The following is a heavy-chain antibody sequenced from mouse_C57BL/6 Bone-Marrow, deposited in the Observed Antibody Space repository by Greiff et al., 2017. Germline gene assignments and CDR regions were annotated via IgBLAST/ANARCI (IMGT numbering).Heavy chain of an antibody. Sequence: QVQLQQSGPGLVAPSQSLSITCTVSGFSLTSYGVDWVRQSPGKGLEWLGVIWGVGSTNYNSALKSRLSISKDNSKSQVFLKMNSLQTDDTAMYYCASVYYGNFSWFAYWGQGTLGTVSA. CDR2: IWGVGST. V-gene: IGHV2-6*01. D-gene: IGHD2-1*01. CDR3: ASVYYGNFSWFAY. CDR1: GFSLTSYG. J-gene: IGHJ3*01.